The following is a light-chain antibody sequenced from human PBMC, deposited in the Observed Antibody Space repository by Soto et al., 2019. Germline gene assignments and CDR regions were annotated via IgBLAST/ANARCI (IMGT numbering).Light chain of an antibody. J-gene: IGKJ5*01. CDR3: QQYNNWPPIT. CDR1: QSVSNN. Sequence: EIMMMQSPATLSVSPGERATLSCRASQSVSNNLAWYQQKPGQAPRLLIYYASTRATGIPVRFSGSGSGTEFTLTISSLQSEDFALYYCQQYNNWPPITFGQGTRLEIK. V-gene: IGKV3-15*01. CDR2: YAS.